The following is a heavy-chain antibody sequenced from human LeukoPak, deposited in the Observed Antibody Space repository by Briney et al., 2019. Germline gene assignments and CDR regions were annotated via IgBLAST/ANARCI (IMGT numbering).Heavy chain of an antibody. CDR2: ISGSGGSI. V-gene: IGHV3-23*01. Sequence: GGSLRLSCAASRFSFNIYAMSWVRQAPGKGLEWVSAISGSGGSIYYADSVKGRFTISRDNSKNTLYLQMNSLRAEDTAVYYCTKGGGYYDFWSGYLGPNYFDYWGQGTLVTVSS. CDR3: TKGGGYYDFWSGYLGPNYFDY. CDR1: RFSFNIYA. J-gene: IGHJ4*02. D-gene: IGHD3-3*01.